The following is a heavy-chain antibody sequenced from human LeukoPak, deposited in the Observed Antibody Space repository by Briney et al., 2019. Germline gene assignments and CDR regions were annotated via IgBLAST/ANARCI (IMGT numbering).Heavy chain of an antibody. Sequence: PSETLSLTCAVYGGSFSGYFWSWIRQPPGKGLEWIGEINHIGRTNYNPSLKSRVTISVDTSKNQFSLRLSSVTAADTALYYCARVSYESSGYWNYFDYWGQGTLVTVSS. CDR2: INHIGRT. D-gene: IGHD3-22*01. J-gene: IGHJ4*02. V-gene: IGHV4-34*01. CDR3: ARVSYESSGYWNYFDY. CDR1: GGSFSGYF.